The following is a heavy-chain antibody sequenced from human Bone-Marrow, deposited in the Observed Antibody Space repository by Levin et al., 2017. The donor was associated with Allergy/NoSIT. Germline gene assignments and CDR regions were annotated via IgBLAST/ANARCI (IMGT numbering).Heavy chain of an antibody. J-gene: IGHJ5*02. CDR1: GGSISSGGYS. V-gene: IGHV4-30-2*01. CDR2: IYHSGST. CDR3: ARGGVKRVRRFLEWLSWFDP. D-gene: IGHD3-3*01. Sequence: SETLSLTCAVSGGSISSGGYSWSWIRQPPGKGLEWIGYIYHSGSTYYNPSLKSRVTISVDRSKNQFSLKLSSVTAADTAVYYCARGGVKRVRRFLEWLSWFDPWGQGTLVTVSS.